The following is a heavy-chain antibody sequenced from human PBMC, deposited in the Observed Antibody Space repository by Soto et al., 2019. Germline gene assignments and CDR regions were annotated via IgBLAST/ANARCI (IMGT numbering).Heavy chain of an antibody. CDR2: ISGSGGST. D-gene: IGHD3-3*01. Sequence: GGSLRLSCAASGLTFSSYAMSWVRQAPGKGLEWVSAISGSGGSTYYADSVKGRFTISRDNSKNTLYLQMNSLRAEDTAVYYCAKSGRYYDFWSGYYGPGYSHYCMVFWCQGTMVTV. CDR3: AKSGRYYDFWSGYYGPGYSHYCMVF. V-gene: IGHV3-23*01. CDR1: GLTFSSYA. J-gene: IGHJ6*02.